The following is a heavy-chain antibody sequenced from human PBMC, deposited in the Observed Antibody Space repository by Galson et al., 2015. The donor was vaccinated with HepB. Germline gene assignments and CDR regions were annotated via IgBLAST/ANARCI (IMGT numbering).Heavy chain of an antibody. Sequence: SLRLSCAASGFTFSSYWMHWVRQVPGKGLVWVSRINSDGSSTSYADSVKGRFTISRDNAKNTLYLQMNSLRAEDTAVYYCANPVGAFCGGDCYKNWGQGTLVTVSS. V-gene: IGHV3-74*01. CDR2: INSDGSST. CDR1: GFTFSSYW. CDR3: ANPVGAFCGGDCYKN. J-gene: IGHJ4*02. D-gene: IGHD2-21*01.